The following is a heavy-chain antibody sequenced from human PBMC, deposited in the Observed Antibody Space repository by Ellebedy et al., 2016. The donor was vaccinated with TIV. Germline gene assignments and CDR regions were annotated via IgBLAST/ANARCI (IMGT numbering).Heavy chain of an antibody. CDR2: IYASGIT. D-gene: IGHD3-16*01. J-gene: IGHJ6*02. Sequence: MPSETLSLTCTVSGGSIRNYYCTWIRQPAGKGLEWLGRIYASGITNYNPSLKSRLYMSIDTSKNQFSLKLTSVTAADTAVYYCARAPGRYWGIHYGMDVWGQGTTVTVSS. CDR3: ARAPGRYWGIHYGMDV. CDR1: GGSIRNYY. V-gene: IGHV4-4*07.